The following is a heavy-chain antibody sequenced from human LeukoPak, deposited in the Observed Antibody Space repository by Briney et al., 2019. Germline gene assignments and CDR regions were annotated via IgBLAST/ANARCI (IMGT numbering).Heavy chain of an antibody. V-gene: IGHV4-34*01. D-gene: IGHD6-6*01. CDR3: AREVAGRLAVVDY. J-gene: IGHJ4*02. CDR2: IHHSGST. CDR1: GGSFSSYY. Sequence: SETLSLTCAVYGGSFSSYYWSWICQPPGKGLEWIGEIHHSGSTNYNPSLKSRVTISVDTSKSQFSLNLNSVTAADTAVYYCAREVAGRLAVVDYWGQGTLVTVSS.